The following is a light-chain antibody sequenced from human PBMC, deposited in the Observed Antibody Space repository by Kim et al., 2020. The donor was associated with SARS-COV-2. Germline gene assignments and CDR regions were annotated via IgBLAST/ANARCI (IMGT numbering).Light chain of an antibody. CDR1: SLRDYY. V-gene: IGLV3-19*01. CDR2: GKN. J-gene: IGLJ2*01. Sequence: SYELTQDPAVSVALGQTVRITCQGDSLRDYYASWYQKKPGQAPVLVIYGKNERPSGIPDRFSGSNSGDTTSLTITGAQAEDEAAYYCNSRDNSREHLVFGGGTQLTVL. CDR3: NSRDNSREHLV.